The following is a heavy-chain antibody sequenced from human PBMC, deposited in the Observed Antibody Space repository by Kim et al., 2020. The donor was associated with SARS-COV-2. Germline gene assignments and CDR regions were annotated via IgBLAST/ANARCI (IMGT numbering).Heavy chain of an antibody. CDR3: TRSEKVGNNFDY. J-gene: IGHJ4*02. CDR1: GFTFSGSA. Sequence: GGSLRLSCAASGFTFSGSAMHWVRQASGKGLEWVGRIRSKANSYATAYVASVKGRFTISRDDSKNTAYLQMNSLKTEDTAVYYCTRSEKVGNNFDYWGQGTLVTVSS. CDR2: IRSKANSYAT. V-gene: IGHV3-73*01. D-gene: IGHD1-1*01.